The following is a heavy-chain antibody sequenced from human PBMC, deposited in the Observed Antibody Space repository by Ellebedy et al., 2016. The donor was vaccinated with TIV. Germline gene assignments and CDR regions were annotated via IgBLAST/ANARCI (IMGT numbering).Heavy chain of an antibody. Sequence: PGGSLRLSCAASGFTFSSYAMSWVRQAPGKGLEWVSTISSTGSRTYYADSVEGRFIISRDNSKKTLYLQMNSLRAEDTAVYYCAKGRGGGSDSSAHRYYFDYWGLGTLVTVSS. CDR2: ISSTGSRT. J-gene: IGHJ4*02. V-gene: IGHV3-23*01. CDR1: GFTFSSYA. CDR3: AKGRGGGSDSSAHRYYFDY. D-gene: IGHD6-19*01.